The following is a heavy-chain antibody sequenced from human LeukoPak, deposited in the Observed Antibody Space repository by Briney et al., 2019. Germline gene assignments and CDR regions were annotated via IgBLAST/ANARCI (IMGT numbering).Heavy chain of an antibody. J-gene: IGHJ4*02. D-gene: IGHD3-22*01. CDR2: INPNSGGT. CDR3: ARTRGSYDSIDY. CDR1: GDIFSNYA. V-gene: IGHV1-2*02. Sequence: ASVKVSCKASGDIFSNYAISWVRQAPGQGLEWMGWINPNSGGTNYAQKFQGRVTMTRDASISTAYMELSRLRSDDTAVYYCARTRGSYDSIDYWGQGTLVTVSS.